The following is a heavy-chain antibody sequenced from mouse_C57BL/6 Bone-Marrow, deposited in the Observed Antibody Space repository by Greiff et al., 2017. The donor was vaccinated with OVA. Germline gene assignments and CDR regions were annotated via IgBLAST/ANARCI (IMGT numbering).Heavy chain of an antibody. CDR2: INPSTGGT. CDR3: ARRLTGTLTHYYAMDY. Sequence: EVQLQQSGPELVKPGASVKISCKASGYSFTGYYLNWVKQSPETSLEWIGEINPSTGGTTYNQKFKAKATLTVDKSSSTAYMQLKSLTSEDSAVYYCARRLTGTLTHYYAMDYWGQGTSVTVSS. V-gene: IGHV1-42*01. CDR1: GYSFTGYY. D-gene: IGHD4-1*01. J-gene: IGHJ4*01.